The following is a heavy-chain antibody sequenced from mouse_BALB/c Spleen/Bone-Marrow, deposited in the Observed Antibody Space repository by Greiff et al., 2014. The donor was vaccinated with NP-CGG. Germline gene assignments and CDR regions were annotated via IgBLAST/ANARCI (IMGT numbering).Heavy chain of an antibody. J-gene: IGHJ1*01. V-gene: IGHV1S130*01. CDR3: ARSYRFWYFDV. CDR2: IHPNSGNT. Sequence: QVQLQQPGSVLARPGTSVNLSCKASGFTFTSSWMHWAKQRPGQGLEWIGDIHPNSGNTYYNEKFKGKATLTVDSSSSTAYVDLSSLTSEDSAVYFCARSYRFWYFDVWGAGTTVTVSS. CDR1: GFTFTSSW. D-gene: IGHD2-14*01.